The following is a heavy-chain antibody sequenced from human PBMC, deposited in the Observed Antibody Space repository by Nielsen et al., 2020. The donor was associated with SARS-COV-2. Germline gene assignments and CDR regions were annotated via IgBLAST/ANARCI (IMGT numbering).Heavy chain of an antibody. D-gene: IGHD2-2*02. Sequence: SETLSLTCAVSGGSVSSNDWWTWVRQSPGKGLEWLGEVSHSGSINYNPSLKSRVTLSMDKSSRHFSLRLASVSAADTAVYFCARGHLVVVPSPILGLRPFFYYFYLDVWGKGTTVIVSS. CDR1: GGSVSSNDW. CDR2: VSHSGSI. CDR3: ARGHLVVVPSPILGLRPFFYYFYLDV. J-gene: IGHJ6*03. V-gene: IGHV4-4*02.